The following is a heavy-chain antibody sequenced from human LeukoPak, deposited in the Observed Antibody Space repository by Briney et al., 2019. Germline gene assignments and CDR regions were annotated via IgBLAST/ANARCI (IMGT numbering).Heavy chain of an antibody. CDR2: ISSSSSYI. V-gene: IGHV3-21*04. Sequence: GGSLRLSCAASGFTFSSYSMNWVRQAPGKGLEWVSSISSSSSYIYYADSVKGRFTISRDNAKNSLYLQMNSLKTEDTAMYYCVRINTIYYFDYWGQGTLVTVSS. CDR1: GFTFSSYS. CDR3: VRINTIYYFDY. D-gene: IGHD5-24*01. J-gene: IGHJ4*02.